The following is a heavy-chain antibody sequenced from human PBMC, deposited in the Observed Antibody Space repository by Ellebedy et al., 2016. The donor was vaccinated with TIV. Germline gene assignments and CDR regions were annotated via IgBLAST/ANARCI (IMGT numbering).Heavy chain of an antibody. V-gene: IGHV4-39*07. J-gene: IGHJ5*02. CDR1: GGSISSSGYY. CDR2: IYYSGRT. CDR3: ATYCGEDPHRDRWFDP. D-gene: IGHD2-21*01. Sequence: GSLRLXXTVSGGSISSSGYYWGWIRQPPGKGLEWIGSIYYSGRTHYNPSLKSRVTMSVDTSKNQFSLKLSSVTTADTAVYYCATYCGEDPHRDRWFDPWGQGTLVTVSS.